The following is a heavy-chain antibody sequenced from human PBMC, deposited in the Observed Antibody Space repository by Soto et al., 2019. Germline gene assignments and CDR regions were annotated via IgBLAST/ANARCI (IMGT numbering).Heavy chain of an antibody. CDR3: ARARGGTPYSYYYGMDV. CDR2: IYHSGST. J-gene: IGHJ6*02. V-gene: IGHV4-30-2*01. D-gene: IGHD2-15*01. Sequence: TLSLTRAVSGGSISSGGYSWSWIRQPPGKGLEWIGYIYHSGSTYYNPSLKSRVTISVDRSKNQFSLKLSSVTAADTAVYYCARARGGTPYSYYYGMDVWGQGTTVTVS. CDR1: GGSISSGGYS.